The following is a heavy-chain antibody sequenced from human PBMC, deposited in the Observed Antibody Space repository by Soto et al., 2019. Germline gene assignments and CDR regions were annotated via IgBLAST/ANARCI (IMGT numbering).Heavy chain of an antibody. CDR1: GFTFSSFA. D-gene: IGHD1-1*01. Sequence: GGSLRLSCAASGFTFSSFAMNWVRQAPGKGLEWVSGISGSGGSTYYADSVKGRFTISRDNSKNTLYLQMNSLRAEDTAVYYCAKTTGTKVNYYYYGMDVWGQGTTVTVSS. V-gene: IGHV3-23*01. CDR2: ISGSGGST. J-gene: IGHJ6*02. CDR3: AKTTGTKVNYYYYGMDV.